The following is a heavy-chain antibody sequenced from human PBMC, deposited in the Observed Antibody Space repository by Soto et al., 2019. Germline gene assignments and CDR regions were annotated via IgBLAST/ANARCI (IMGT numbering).Heavy chain of an antibody. J-gene: IGHJ6*02. CDR3: AKDGPIPRYSSSSVYYYYGMDV. CDR2: ISYDGSNK. V-gene: IGHV3-30*18. D-gene: IGHD6-6*01. Sequence: GGSLRLSCAASGFTFSSYGMHWVRQAPGKGLEWVAVISYDGSNKYYADSVKGRFTISRDNSKNTLYLQMNSLRAEDTAVYYCAKDGPIPRYSSSSVYYYYGMDVWGQGTTVTVSS. CDR1: GFTFSSYG.